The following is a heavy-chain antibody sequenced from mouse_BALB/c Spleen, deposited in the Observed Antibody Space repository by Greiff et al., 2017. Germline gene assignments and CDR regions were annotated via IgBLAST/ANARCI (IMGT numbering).Heavy chain of an antibody. D-gene: IGHD3-1*01. V-gene: IGHV1-31*01. CDR1: GYSFTGYY. CDR3: ARSGRDAMDY. CDR2: INPYNGAT. J-gene: IGHJ4*01. Sequence: VQLKQSGPELVKPGASVKISCKASGYSFTGYYMHWVKQSHVKSLEWIGRINPYNGATSYNQNFKDKASLTVDKSSSTAYMELHSLTSEDSAVYYCARSGRDAMDYWGQGTSVTVSS.